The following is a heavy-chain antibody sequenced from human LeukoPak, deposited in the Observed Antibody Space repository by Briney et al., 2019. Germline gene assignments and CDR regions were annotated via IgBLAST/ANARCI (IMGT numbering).Heavy chain of an antibody. CDR2: FDPEDGET. J-gene: IGHJ3*02. CDR3: ATDHAYGGNSAAFDI. V-gene: IGHV1-24*01. CDR1: GYTLTELS. D-gene: IGHD4-23*01. Sequence: ASVKASCKVSGYTLTELSMHWVRQAPGKGLEWMGGFDPEDGETIYAQKFQGRVTMTEDTSTDTAYMELSSLGSEDTAVYYCATDHAYGGNSAAFDIWGQGTMVTVSS.